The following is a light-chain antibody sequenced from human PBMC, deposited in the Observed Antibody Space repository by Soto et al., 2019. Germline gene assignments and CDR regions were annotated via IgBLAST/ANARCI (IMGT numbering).Light chain of an antibody. CDR3: QQYYGTPAL. Sequence: DIVMTQSPDSLAVSLGERATINCKSSQSVLYSSNNKNYLAWYQQKPGQPPKLLIYWASTRESGVPDRFSGRGSGTDFTLTISSLQAEDVAVYYCQQYYGTPALFGQGTKLEIK. CDR2: WAS. V-gene: IGKV4-1*01. CDR1: QSVLYSSNNKNY. J-gene: IGKJ2*01.